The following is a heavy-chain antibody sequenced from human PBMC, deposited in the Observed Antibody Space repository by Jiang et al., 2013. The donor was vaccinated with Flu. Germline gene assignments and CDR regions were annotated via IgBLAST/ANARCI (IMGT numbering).Heavy chain of an antibody. CDR1: GDSVNRTGYY. V-gene: IGHV4-31*03. D-gene: IGHD6-13*01. CDR2: IYYSGSA. J-gene: IGHJ4*02. Sequence: GSGLVKPSQTLSLTCTVSGDSVNRTGYYWSWIRQHPEKGLQWIGYIYYSGSAYYNPSLRSRVTMSVDTSKTQFSMKLTSVTAADTAVYYCARVGGGYSRSWPNLSFGSWGQGTLVTVSS. CDR3: ARVGGGYSRSWPNLSFGS.